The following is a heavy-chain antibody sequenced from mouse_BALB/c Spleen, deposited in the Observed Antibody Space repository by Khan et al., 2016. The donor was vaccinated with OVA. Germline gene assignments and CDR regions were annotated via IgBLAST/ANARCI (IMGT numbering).Heavy chain of an antibody. J-gene: IGHJ2*01. D-gene: IGHD2-10*01. CDR3: ARNAYFGNYCDY. V-gene: IGHV1S81*02. CDR2: IYPGDGRS. Sequence: QVQLQQPGAELVKPGASVKLSCKASGYTFTNYWVHWVKQRPGQGLEWIGEIYPGDGRSTYNEKFKTKATLTVDRSSSTAYMQLSSLTSEDSSVYYCARNAYFGNYCDYWGQGTTLTVSS. CDR1: GYTFTNYW.